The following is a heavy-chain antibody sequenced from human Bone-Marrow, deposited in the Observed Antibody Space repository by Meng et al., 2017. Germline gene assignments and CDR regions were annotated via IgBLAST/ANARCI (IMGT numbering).Heavy chain of an antibody. V-gene: IGHV3-11*04. CDR3: ARDLLRYFDWEGFGY. CDR1: GFTFSDYY. CDR2: ISSSGSTI. J-gene: IGHJ4*02. D-gene: IGHD3-9*01. Sequence: GESLKISCAASGFTFSDYYMSWIRQAPGKGLEWVSYISSSGSTIYYADSVKGRFTISRDNAKNSLYLQMNSLRAEDTAVYYCARDLLRYFDWEGFGYWDQGTLVTVSS.